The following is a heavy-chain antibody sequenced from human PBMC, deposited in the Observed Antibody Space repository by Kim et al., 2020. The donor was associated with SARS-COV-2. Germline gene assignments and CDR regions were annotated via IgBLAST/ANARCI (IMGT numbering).Heavy chain of an antibody. J-gene: IGHJ6*02. Sequence: SETLSLTCTVSGGSISSSSYYWGWIRQPPGKGLEWIGSIYYSGRTYYNPSLKRRVSISVDTSKNQFSLKLSSVTAADTAVYYCARQSFDSSGYRYYYGMAVWVHGTTVTVSS. D-gene: IGHD3-22*01. V-gene: IGHV4-39*01. CDR1: GGSISSSSYY. CDR3: ARQSFDSSGYRYYYGMAV. CDR2: IYYSGRT.